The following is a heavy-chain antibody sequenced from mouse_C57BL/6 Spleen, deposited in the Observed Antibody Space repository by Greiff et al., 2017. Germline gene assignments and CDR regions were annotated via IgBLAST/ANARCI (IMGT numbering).Heavy chain of an antibody. CDR1: GFTFSSYG. D-gene: IGHD2-4*01. CDR2: ISSGGSYT. J-gene: IGHJ2*01. Sequence: DVMLVESGGDLVKPGGSLKLSCAASGFTFSSYGMSWVRQTPDKRLEWVATISSGGSYTYYPDSVQGRFPISRDNAKNTLYLQMSSLKSKDTAMDYCASFYFDFAFDDWGQGTTLTVAS. CDR3: ASFYFDFAFDD. V-gene: IGHV5-6*02.